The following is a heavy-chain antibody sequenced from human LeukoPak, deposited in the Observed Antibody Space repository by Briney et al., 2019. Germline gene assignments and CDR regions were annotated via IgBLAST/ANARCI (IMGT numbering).Heavy chain of an antibody. J-gene: IGHJ4*02. CDR1: GGPISSYY. Sequence: SETLSLTCTVSGGPISSYYWSWIRQPPGKGLEWIGYIHYSGSTNYNPSLKSRVTISVDTSKNQFSLKLSSVTAADTAVYYCARGRRFLEDYWGQGTLVTVSS. CDR2: IHYSGST. D-gene: IGHD3-3*01. V-gene: IGHV4-59*01. CDR3: ARGRRFLEDY.